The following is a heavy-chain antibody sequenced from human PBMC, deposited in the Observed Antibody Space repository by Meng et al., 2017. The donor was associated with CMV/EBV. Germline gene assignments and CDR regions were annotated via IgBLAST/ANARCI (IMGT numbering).Heavy chain of an antibody. J-gene: IGHJ4*02. CDR2: ISGGGGST. CDR3: ARNEGSSLGY. D-gene: IGHD1-26*01. Sequence: GESLKISCAASGFTFSSYAMSWVRQAPGKGLEWVSAISGGGGSTYYADSVKGRFTISRDNSKNTLYLQMNSLRAEDTAVYYCARNEGSSLGYWGQGTLVTVSS. V-gene: IGHV3-23*01. CDR1: GFTFSSYA.